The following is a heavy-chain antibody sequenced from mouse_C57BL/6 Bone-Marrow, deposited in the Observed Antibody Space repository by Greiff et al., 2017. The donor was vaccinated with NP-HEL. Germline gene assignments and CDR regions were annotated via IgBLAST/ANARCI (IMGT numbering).Heavy chain of an antibody. CDR2: IDPENGDT. CDR1: GFNITDDY. D-gene: IGHD1-1*01. CDR3: TTATTVPFYAMDY. J-gene: IGHJ4*01. V-gene: IGHV14-4*01. Sequence: VQLKQSGAELVRPGASVKLSCTASGFNITDDYMHWVKQRPEQGLEWIGWIDPENGDTEYASKFQGKATITADTSSNTAYLQLSSLTSEDTAVYYCTTATTVPFYAMDYWGQGTSVTVSS.